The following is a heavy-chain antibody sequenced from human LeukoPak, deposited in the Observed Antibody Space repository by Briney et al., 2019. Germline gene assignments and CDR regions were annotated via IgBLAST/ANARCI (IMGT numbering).Heavy chain of an antibody. CDR1: GYTFNSYG. CDR2: VSAYNGHT. J-gene: IGHJ4*02. CDR3: ARMAVAGEFDY. Sequence: ASVKVSCKASGYTFNSYGISWVRQAPGQGLEWMGWVSAYNGHTNYAQKFQGRVTMTTDTSTSTASMELRSLRSDDTAVYYCARMAVAGEFDYWGQGTLVTVSS. V-gene: IGHV1-18*01. D-gene: IGHD6-19*01.